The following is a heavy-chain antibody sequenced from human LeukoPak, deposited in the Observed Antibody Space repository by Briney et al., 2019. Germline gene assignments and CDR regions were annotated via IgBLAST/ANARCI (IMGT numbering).Heavy chain of an antibody. D-gene: IGHD6-13*01. Sequence: ASVKVSCKASGYTFTGYYMHWVRQAPGQGLEWMGWINPNSGGTNYAQKFQGRVTMTRDTSISTAYMELSRLRSDDTAVYYCARDIAAAGPLGEDYWGQGTLVTVSS. CDR1: GYTFTGYY. CDR2: INPNSGGT. CDR3: ARDIAAAGPLGEDY. V-gene: IGHV1-2*02. J-gene: IGHJ4*02.